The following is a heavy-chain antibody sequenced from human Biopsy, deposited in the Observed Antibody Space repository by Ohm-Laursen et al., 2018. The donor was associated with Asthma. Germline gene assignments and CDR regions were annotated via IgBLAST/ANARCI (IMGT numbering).Heavy chain of an antibody. CDR3: AKIYDRLVLYGMDV. V-gene: IGHV4-4*02. D-gene: IGHD6-19*01. CDR1: GGSIISSSW. CDR2: IYHSGPT. J-gene: IGHJ6*02. Sequence: SETLSLTCTVSGGSIISSSWWSWVRQTPGKGLEWIGEIYHSGPTNYKPSLKSRVTISVDKSKNQFSLKLTSVTAADTAVYYCAKIYDRLVLYGMDVWGQGTTVTVSS.